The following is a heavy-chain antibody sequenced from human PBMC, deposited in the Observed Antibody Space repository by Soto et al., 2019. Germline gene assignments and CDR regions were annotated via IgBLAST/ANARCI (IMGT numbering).Heavy chain of an antibody. V-gene: IGHV3-11*05. J-gene: IGHJ6*02. Sequence: QVQLLESGGGLVKPGGSLRLSCAASGLTFNDYHMSWMRQAPRKGLEWGSYISSSGDYSKYADSGLGLFTISRDNAKNSLYLQMNSLRAEDAAVYYCARELDGIDVWGQGTTVTVSS. CDR2: ISSSGDYS. CDR1: GLTFNDYH. CDR3: ARELDGIDV.